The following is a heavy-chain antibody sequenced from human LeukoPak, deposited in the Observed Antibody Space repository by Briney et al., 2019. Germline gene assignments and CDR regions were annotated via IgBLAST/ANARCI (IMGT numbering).Heavy chain of an antibody. V-gene: IGHV4-38-2*02. CDR1: GYSISSGYY. J-gene: IGHJ5*02. D-gene: IGHD6-19*01. CDR3: ARGQARLAWFDP. CDR2: IYYSGST. Sequence: KTSETLSLTCTVSGYSISSGYYWGWIRQPPGKGLEWIGSIYYSGSTYYNPSLKSRVTISVDTSKNQFSLKLRSVTAADTAVYYCARGQARLAWFDPWGQGTLVTVSS.